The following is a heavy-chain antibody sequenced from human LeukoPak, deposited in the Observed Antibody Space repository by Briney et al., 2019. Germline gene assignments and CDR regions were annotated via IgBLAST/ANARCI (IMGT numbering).Heavy chain of an antibody. V-gene: IGHV4-4*07. CDR3: ARGGLQGNYYYYYGMDV. Sequence: PSDTLSLTCTLSGGSISSYYWTWIRQPAGKGLEWVGRIYSSGSTNYNPSLKSRVTMSVDTSKNQFSLKLSSVTAADTAVYYCARGGLQGNYYYYYGMDVWGQGTTVTVSS. CDR1: GGSISSYY. CDR2: IYSSGST. D-gene: IGHD5-24*01. J-gene: IGHJ6*02.